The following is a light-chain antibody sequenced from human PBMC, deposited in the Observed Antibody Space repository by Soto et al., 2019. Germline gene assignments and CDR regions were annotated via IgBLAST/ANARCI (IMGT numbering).Light chain of an antibody. Sequence: EIVMTQSPATLSVSPGEIATLSCRASQSVNCYLAWYQQKPGLAPRLLIYDASSRATGIPDRFSGSGSGTDFTLTISSLEPEDFAVYYCQHRSIWPVSFGQGTRLE. CDR2: DAS. CDR1: QSVNCY. V-gene: IGKV3-11*01. J-gene: IGKJ5*01. CDR3: QHRSIWPVS.